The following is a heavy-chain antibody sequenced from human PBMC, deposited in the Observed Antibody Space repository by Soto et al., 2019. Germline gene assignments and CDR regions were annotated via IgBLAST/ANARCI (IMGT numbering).Heavy chain of an antibody. CDR1: GFTFSSYA. CDR3: ARDPDAIGHYDSSGYFFLPIY. CDR2: ISYDGSNK. Sequence: GGSLRLSCAASGFTFSSYAMHWVRQAPGKGLEWVAVISYDGSNKYYADSVKGRFTISRDNSKNTLYLQMNSLRAEDTAVYYCARDPDAIGHYDSSGYFFLPIYWGQGTLVTVSS. J-gene: IGHJ4*02. D-gene: IGHD3-22*01. V-gene: IGHV3-30-3*01.